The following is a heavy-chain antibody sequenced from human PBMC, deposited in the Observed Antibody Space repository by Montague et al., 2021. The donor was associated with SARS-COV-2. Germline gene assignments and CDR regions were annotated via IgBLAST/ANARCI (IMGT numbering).Heavy chain of an antibody. V-gene: IGHV3-23*03. CDR1: GFTFSSYA. Sequence: SLRLSCAASGFTFSSYAMSWVRQAPGKGLERVSVIYSGGSSTYYADSVKGRFTISRDNSKNTLYLQMNSLRAEDTAVYYCAKLYSYGPDFDYWGQGALVTVSS. CDR3: AKLYSYGPDFDY. CDR2: IYSGGSST. D-gene: IGHD5-18*01. J-gene: IGHJ4*02.